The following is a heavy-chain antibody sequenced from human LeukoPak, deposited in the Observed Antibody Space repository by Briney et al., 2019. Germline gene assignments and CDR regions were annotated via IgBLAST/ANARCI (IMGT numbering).Heavy chain of an antibody. Sequence: GGSLRLSCAASGFTFSSYWMHWVRQAPGKGLVWVSRINSDGSSTSYADSVKGRFTISRDTAKNTLYLQMNSLRADDTAVYYCARAWGQYYFDYWGQGTLVTVSS. V-gene: IGHV3-74*01. D-gene: IGHD3-16*01. CDR3: ARAWGQYYFDY. CDR2: INSDGSST. J-gene: IGHJ4*02. CDR1: GFTFSSYW.